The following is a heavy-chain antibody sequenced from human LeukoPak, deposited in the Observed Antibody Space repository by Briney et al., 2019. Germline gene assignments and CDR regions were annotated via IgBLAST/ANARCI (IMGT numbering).Heavy chain of an antibody. CDR1: GFTFSSYA. CDR2: ISYDGSNK. Sequence: LGGSLRLSCAASGFTFSSYAMHWVRQAPGKGLEWVAVISYDGSNKYYADSVKGRFTISRDNSKNALYLQMNSLRVEDTAVYYCAIDPNWGTHSWGQGVLVTVSS. V-gene: IGHV3-30-3*01. D-gene: IGHD7-27*01. J-gene: IGHJ4*02. CDR3: AIDPNWGTHS.